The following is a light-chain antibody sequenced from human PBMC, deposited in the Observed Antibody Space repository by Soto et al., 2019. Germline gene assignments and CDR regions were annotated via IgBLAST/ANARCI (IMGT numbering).Light chain of an antibody. J-gene: IGLJ1*01. CDR2: RNN. CDR1: SSNIGSNY. Sequence: QSVLTQPPSASGTPGHRVTISCSGSSSNIGSNYVYWYQQLPGTAPKLLIYRNNQRPSGVPDRFSGSKSGTSASLAISGLRSEDEADYYCAAWDDSLSVLYVFGTG. V-gene: IGLV1-47*01. CDR3: AAWDDSLSVLYV.